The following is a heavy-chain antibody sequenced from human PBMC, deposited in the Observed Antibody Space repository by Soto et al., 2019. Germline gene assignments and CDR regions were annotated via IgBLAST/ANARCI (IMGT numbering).Heavy chain of an antibody. V-gene: IGHV3-43D*04. CDR1: GFKFDDYA. CDR3: TKGDRRHFVASMVDY. D-gene: IGHD3-22*01. CDR2: ITWEGGNT. J-gene: IGHJ4*02. Sequence: PGGSLRLSCVATGFKFDDYAMHWVRQSPGKGLEWVSLITWEGGNTFYADSVKGRFSIFRDNRKNSIYLNMYSLRLEDTAFYYCTKGDRRHFVASMVDYWGQGTLVTVSS.